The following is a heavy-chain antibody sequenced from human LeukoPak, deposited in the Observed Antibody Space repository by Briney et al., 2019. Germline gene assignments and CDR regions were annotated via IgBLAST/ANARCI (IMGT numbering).Heavy chain of an antibody. CDR3: ATDSPETAAFDY. J-gene: IGHJ4*02. Sequence: GGSLRLSCTASGFSFSTYSMNWVRQAPGKGLEWVSYIVGSSSNIYYADSVKGRFTISRDNAKNSLYLQLDSLRAEDTAVYYCATDSPETAAFDYWGQGTLVTVSS. V-gene: IGHV3-48*04. CDR2: IVGSSSNI. CDR1: GFSFSTYS. D-gene: IGHD1-1*01.